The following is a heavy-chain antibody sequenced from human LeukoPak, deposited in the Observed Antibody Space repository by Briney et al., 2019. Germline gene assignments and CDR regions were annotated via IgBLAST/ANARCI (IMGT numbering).Heavy chain of an antibody. CDR2: ISSSSSYI. Sequence: GGSLRLSCAASGFTFSSYSMNWVRQAPGKGLEWVSSISSSSSYIYYADSVKGRFTISRDNAKNSLYLQLNSLRAEDTAVYYCARDGAAAAYDPWGQGTLVTVSS. D-gene: IGHD6-13*01. V-gene: IGHV3-21*01. J-gene: IGHJ5*02. CDR1: GFTFSSYS. CDR3: ARDGAAAAYDP.